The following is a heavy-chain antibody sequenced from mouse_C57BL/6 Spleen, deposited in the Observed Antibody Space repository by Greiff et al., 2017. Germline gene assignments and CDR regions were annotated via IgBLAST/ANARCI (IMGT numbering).Heavy chain of an antibody. CDR3: ARTELGPYYFDY. V-gene: IGHV1-81*01. D-gene: IGHD4-1*01. CDR2: IYPRSGNT. Sequence: QVQLQQSGAELARPGASVKLSCKASGYTFTSYGISWVKQRTGQGLEWIGEIYPRSGNTYYNEKFKGKATLTADKSSSTAYMELRSLTSEDSAVYFCARTELGPYYFDYWGQGTTLTVSS. CDR1: GYTFTSYG. J-gene: IGHJ2*01.